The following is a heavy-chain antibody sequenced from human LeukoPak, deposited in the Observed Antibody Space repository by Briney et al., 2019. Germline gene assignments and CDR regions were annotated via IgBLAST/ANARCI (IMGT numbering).Heavy chain of an antibody. CDR1: GFTFSSYA. V-gene: IGHV3-23*01. J-gene: IGHJ4*02. D-gene: IGHD1-1*01. CDR3: AKDHDWNDGGYYFDY. CDR2: VSGTGYST. Sequence: GGSLRLSCAASGFTFSSYALTWVRQAPGKGLGWVSAVSGTGYSTYYADSVKGRFTISRDNSKNTLYLQMNSLRAEDTALYYCAKDHDWNDGGYYFDYWGQGTLVTVSS.